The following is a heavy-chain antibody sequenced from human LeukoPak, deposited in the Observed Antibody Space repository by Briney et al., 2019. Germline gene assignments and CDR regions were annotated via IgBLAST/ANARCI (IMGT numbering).Heavy chain of an antibody. CDR3: AARVATGFDY. CDR1: GGSFSGSY. V-gene: IGHV4-39*01. CDR2: IYYSGST. Sequence: SETLSLTCAVYGGSFSGSYWGWIRQPPGKGLEWIGSIYYSGSTYYNPSLKSRVTISVDTSKNQFSLKLSSVTAADTAVYYCAARVATGFDYWGQGTLVTVSS. D-gene: IGHD5-12*01. J-gene: IGHJ4*02.